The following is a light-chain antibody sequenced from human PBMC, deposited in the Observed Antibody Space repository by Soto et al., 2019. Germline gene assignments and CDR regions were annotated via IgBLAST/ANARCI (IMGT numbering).Light chain of an antibody. CDR1: QDISNH. CDR3: QQYYNLPIT. J-gene: IGKJ5*01. Sequence: DIQMTQSPSTLSASVGDRVTITFQASQDISNHLNWYQQKPGKAPKLLIYDASNLETGVPSRFSGSGSGTDFTVTISSLQPEDFATYSCQQYYNLPITFGQGTRLEI. CDR2: DAS. V-gene: IGKV1-33*01.